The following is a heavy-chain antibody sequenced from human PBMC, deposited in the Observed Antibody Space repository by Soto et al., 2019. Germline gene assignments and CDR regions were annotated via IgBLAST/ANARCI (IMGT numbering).Heavy chain of an antibody. Sequence: SLTCAVYGGSFSGYYWSWIRQPPGKGLEWIGEINHSGSTNYNPSLKSRVTISVDTSKNQFSLKLSSVTAADTAVYYCAREDSSSWPFYYYGMDVWGQGTTVTVS. D-gene: IGHD6-13*01. J-gene: IGHJ6*02. V-gene: IGHV4-34*01. CDR1: GGSFSGYY. CDR3: AREDSSSWPFYYYGMDV. CDR2: INHSGST.